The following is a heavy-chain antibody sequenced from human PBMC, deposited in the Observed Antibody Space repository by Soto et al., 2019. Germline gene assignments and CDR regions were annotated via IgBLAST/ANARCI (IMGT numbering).Heavy chain of an antibody. J-gene: IGHJ6*02. V-gene: IGHV1-3*01. CDR2: INAANGDT. Sequence: GASVKVSCKASGYTFTTYTMHWVRQAPGQRLEWMGWINAANGDTKYSQKFQGRVTITRDTSASTAYMELSSLRSEDTAVYYCARDRARGSSSWLYDYYYRKDVWGQGTTVTVSS. CDR3: ARDRARGSSSWLYDYYYRKDV. CDR1: GYTFTTYT. D-gene: IGHD6-13*01.